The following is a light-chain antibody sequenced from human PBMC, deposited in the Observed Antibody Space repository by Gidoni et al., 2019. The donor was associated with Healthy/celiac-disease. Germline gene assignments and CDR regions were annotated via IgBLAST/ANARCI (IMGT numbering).Light chain of an antibody. CDR3: QQSYNTRWT. Sequence: IHMIQPPSSLSASVGDRVTITCRASQSLSSYLHWYQQKPGQAPKLLIYAASSWHSGVPSRFSGSGSGTDFTLTISSLQPEDFAAYYCQQSYNTRWTFGQGTKVEIK. J-gene: IGKJ1*01. V-gene: IGKV1-39*01. CDR2: AAS. CDR1: QSLSSY.